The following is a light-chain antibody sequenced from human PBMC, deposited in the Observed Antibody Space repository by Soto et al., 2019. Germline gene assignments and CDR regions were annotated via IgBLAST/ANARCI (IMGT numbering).Light chain of an antibody. J-gene: IGKJ1*01. CDR3: QQCNNQLWT. CDR2: GAS. Sequence: EIVMTQSPATLSVSPGERATLSCRASQSVSSNLAWYQQNPGQAPRLLIYGASTRATCIPAGFSGSGSGTDFTLTIRSLQTADFGVYYSQQCNNQLWTFGQGTKVEIK. CDR1: QSVSSN. V-gene: IGKV3-15*01.